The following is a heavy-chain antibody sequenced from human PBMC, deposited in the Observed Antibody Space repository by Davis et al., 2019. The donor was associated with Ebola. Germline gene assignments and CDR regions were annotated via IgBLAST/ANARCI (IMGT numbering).Heavy chain of an antibody. CDR2: FYPADSSI. CDR3: ARRVRSGDPGMDV. CDR1: GYSFTTYW. Sequence: PGGSLRLSCKGSGYSFTTYWIAWVRQMPGKGLEWMGSFYPADSSIRYSPSFHGQVTISADKSISTAYLQWSSLEASDTAMYFCARRVRSGDPGMDVWGQGTTVTVSS. V-gene: IGHV5-51*01. J-gene: IGHJ6*02. D-gene: IGHD6-19*01.